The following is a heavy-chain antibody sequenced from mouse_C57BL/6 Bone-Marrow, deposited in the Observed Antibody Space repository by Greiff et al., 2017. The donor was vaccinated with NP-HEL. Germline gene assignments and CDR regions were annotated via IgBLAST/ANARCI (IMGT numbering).Heavy chain of an antibody. CDR1: GISITTGNYR. V-gene: IGHV3-5*01. CDR3: ARDPY. J-gene: IGHJ2*01. CDR2: IYYSGTI. Sequence: EVQLQESGPGLVKPSQTVFLTCTVTGISITTGNYRWSWIRQFPGNKLEWIGYIYYSGTITYNPSLTSRTTITSDTPKNQFFLEMNFLAAEDTATYYCARDPYGGQGTTLTVSS.